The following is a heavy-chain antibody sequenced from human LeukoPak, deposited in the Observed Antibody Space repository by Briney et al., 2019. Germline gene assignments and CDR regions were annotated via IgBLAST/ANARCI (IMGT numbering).Heavy chain of an antibody. J-gene: IGHJ4*02. CDR1: GYSFTTYW. V-gene: IGHV5-10-1*01. D-gene: IGHD3-10*01. CDR2: IDPSDSYT. Sequence: GESLKISCKGSGYSFTTYWITWVRQMPGKGLEWMGTIDPSDSYTQNSPSFQGHVSISADKSISTAYLQWSSLKASDTAMYYCGRLDMTRGVFIDYWGQGTLVTVSS. CDR3: GRLDMTRGVFIDY.